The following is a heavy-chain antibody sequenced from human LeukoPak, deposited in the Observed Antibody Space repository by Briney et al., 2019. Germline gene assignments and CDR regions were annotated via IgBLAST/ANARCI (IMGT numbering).Heavy chain of an antibody. CDR2: IYYSGSN. J-gene: IGHJ4*02. D-gene: IGHD7-27*01. CDR1: GGSISSYY. CDR3: AREVPPGD. Sequence: SETLSLTCTVSGGSISSYYWSWIRQPPGKGLEWIGYIYYSGSNNYNPSLKSRVTISVDTSKNQFSLKLSSVTAADTAVYYCAREVPPGDWGQGTLVTVSS. V-gene: IGHV4-59*01.